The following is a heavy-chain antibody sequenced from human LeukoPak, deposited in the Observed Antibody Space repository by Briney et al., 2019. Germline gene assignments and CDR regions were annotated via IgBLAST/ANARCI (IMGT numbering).Heavy chain of an antibody. CDR3: AKLLSSVYYAAGAFDF. V-gene: IGHV3-23*01. D-gene: IGHD5/OR15-5a*01. CDR1: GFTFSSFA. J-gene: IGHJ4*02. Sequence: GGSLRLSCAASGFTFSSFAINWVRQAPGKGLEWVSVITGSGSGADYADSVKGRFTISRDNSKNTLYLQMNSLRAEDTAVYYCAKLLSSVYYAAGAFDFWGQGTLVAVSS. CDR2: ITGSGSGA.